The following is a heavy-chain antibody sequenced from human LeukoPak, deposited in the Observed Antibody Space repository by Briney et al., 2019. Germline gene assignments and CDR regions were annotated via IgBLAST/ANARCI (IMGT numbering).Heavy chain of an antibody. CDR1: GGSISSSY. V-gene: IGHV4-4*07. CDR2: IYTSGTF. D-gene: IGHD5-18*01. CDR3: ASGYSYGRDYYMDV. Sequence: SETLSLTCSVSGGSISSSYWSWIRQPAGKGLEWIGRIYTSGTFNYNPSLKSRVTMSVDTSKNHFSLKLSSVTAADTAVYYCASGYSYGRDYYMDVWGKGTTVTVSS. J-gene: IGHJ6*03.